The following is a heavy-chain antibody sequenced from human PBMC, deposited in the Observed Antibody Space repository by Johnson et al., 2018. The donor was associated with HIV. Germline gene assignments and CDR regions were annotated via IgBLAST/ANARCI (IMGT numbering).Heavy chain of an antibody. CDR2: IYSGGST. Sequence: QVQLVESGGGVVQPGRSLRLSCAASGFTFSAYGIHWVRQAPGKGLEWVAFIYSGGSTYSADSVKGRFTISRDNSKNTLYLQMNSLRAEDTAVYYCASPMEGAFDIWGQGTMVTVSS. J-gene: IGHJ3*02. D-gene: IGHD1-1*01. V-gene: IGHV3-NL1*01. CDR1: GFTFSAYG. CDR3: ASPMEGAFDI.